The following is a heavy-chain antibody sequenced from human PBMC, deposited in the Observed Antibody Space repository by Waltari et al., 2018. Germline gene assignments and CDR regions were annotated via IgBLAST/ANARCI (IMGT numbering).Heavy chain of an antibody. Sequence: EVQLLESGGGLVQPGGSLRLSCAASGFTFSSYAMSWVRQAPGRGLEWVSAISGSGGSTDDADSVKGRFTISREKSKKTLYLQMNSLRAEDTAVYYCAKYQYYYGSGRGYYYYYGMDVWGQGTTVTVSS. CDR3: AKYQYYYGSGRGYYYYYGMDV. CDR2: ISGSGGST. V-gene: IGHV3-23*01. D-gene: IGHD3-10*01. CDR1: GFTFSSYA. J-gene: IGHJ6*02.